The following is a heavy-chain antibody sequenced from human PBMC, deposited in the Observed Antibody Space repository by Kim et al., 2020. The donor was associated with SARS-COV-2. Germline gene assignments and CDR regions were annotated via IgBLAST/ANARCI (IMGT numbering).Heavy chain of an antibody. V-gene: IGHV4-31*02. CDR3: ARARGEPEYYFDY. Sequence: YKPSRQSRVTISIHTSKNQFSLKLGSVTAADTAVYYCARARGEPEYYFDYWGQGTLVTVSS. D-gene: IGHD3-10*01. J-gene: IGHJ4*02.